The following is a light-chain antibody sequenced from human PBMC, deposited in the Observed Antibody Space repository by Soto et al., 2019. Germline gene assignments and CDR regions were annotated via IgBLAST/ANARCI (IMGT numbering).Light chain of an antibody. Sequence: EIVMTQSPATLSVSPGERATLSCRASQSVSSNLAWYQQKPGQAPRLLIYGASTRATGIPARFSGSRSGTEFTLTISSLQSEDFAVYHCQQYNHWPPFTFGQGTKLEIK. CDR1: QSVSSN. J-gene: IGKJ2*01. CDR3: QQYNHWPPFT. V-gene: IGKV3-15*01. CDR2: GAS.